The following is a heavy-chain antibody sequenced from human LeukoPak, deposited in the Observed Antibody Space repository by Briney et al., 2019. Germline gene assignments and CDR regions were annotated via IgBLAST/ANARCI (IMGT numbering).Heavy chain of an antibody. CDR2: ISSSSSYI. J-gene: IGHJ4*02. D-gene: IGHD5-18*01. Sequence: GGSLRLSCAASGFTFSSYGMNWVRQAPGKGLEWVSAISSSSSYIYYADSVKGRFTISRDNAKNSLYLQMNSLRAEDTAVYYCARDPTARIQLWSSLDYWGQGTLVTVSS. V-gene: IGHV3-21*01. CDR1: GFTFSSYG. CDR3: ARDPTARIQLWSSLDY.